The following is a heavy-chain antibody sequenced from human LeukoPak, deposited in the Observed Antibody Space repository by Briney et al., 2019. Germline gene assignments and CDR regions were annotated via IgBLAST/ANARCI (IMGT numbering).Heavy chain of an antibody. CDR2: INAGNGNT. J-gene: IGHJ5*02. CDR1: GYSFTSYA. Sequence: ASVKVSCKASGYSFTSYAMHWVRQAPGQRLEWMGWINAGNGNTKYSQKFQGRVTITRDTSASTAYMELSSLRSEDTAVYYCARVDTLYYDILTGPWGQGTLVTVPS. V-gene: IGHV1-3*01. D-gene: IGHD3-9*01. CDR3: ARVDTLYYDILTGP.